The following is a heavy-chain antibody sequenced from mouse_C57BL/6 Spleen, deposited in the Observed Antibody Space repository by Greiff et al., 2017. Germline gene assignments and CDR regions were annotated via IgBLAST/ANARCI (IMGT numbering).Heavy chain of an antibody. D-gene: IGHD2-1*01. V-gene: IGHV5-17*01. CDR3: ARTDYGNYDAMDY. CDR1: GFTFSDYG. CDR2: ISSGSSTI. J-gene: IGHJ4*01. Sequence: EVKLMESGGGLVKPGGSLKLSCAASGFTFSDYGMHWVRQAPEKGLEWVAYISSGSSTIYYADTVKGRFTISRDNAKNTLFLQMTSLRSEDTAMYYCARTDYGNYDAMDYWGQGTSVTVSS.